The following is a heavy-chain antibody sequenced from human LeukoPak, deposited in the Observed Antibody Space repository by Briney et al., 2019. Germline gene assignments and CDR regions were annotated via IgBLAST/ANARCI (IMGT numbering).Heavy chain of an antibody. V-gene: IGHV5-51*01. J-gene: IGHJ4*02. CDR2: SYPGTSDT. D-gene: IGHD3-22*01. Sequence: GESLKISCKASGYSFTNYWIGWVRQMPGKGLEWMGISYPGTSDTKYSPSFQGHVTVSADKSISTAYLQWSSLKASDTAMYYCARRGYDSRGYHFYFDYWAQGTLVTASS. CDR1: GYSFTNYW. CDR3: ARRGYDSRGYHFYFDY.